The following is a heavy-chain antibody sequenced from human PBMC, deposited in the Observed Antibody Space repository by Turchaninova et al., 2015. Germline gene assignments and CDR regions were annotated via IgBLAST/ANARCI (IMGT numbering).Heavy chain of an antibody. J-gene: IGHJ5*02. V-gene: IGHV3-23*04. CDR3: ARYSGFDPQEWFFKT. CDR2: LGRSGGSK. CDR1: WYSVSYFA. Sequence: EEQFVESGGVLGFCGSAVCSWGGRWYSVSYFAMSWGRQAPGKGLEWVVGLGRSGGSKYADSVKGRFTISRDNYANRLFLQMNNLRTDDTAVYYCARYSGFDPQEWFFKTWGGGTLVTVSS. D-gene: IGHD5-12*01.